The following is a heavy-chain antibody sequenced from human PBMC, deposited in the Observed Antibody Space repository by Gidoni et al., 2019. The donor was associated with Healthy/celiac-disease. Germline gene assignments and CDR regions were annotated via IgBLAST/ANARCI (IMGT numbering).Heavy chain of an antibody. CDR2: IWSAGSNK. CDR1: GCTFSSYG. Sequence: QVQLVESGGGVVQPGRSLRRSCAASGCTFSSYGMHWVRQAPGKRLEWVAVIWSAGSNKYYADSVQGRFPISRDNSKNTLYLQMNSLRAEDTAVYYCARGITVRGSYGRIFDYWGQGTLVTVSS. J-gene: IGHJ4*02. V-gene: IGHV3-33*01. CDR3: ARGITVRGSYGRIFDY. D-gene: IGHD1-26*01.